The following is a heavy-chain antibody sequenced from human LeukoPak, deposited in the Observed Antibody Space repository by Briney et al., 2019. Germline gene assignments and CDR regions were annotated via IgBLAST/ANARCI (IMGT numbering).Heavy chain of an antibody. D-gene: IGHD6-13*01. CDR3: ARDLEAYSSSWSSSFDY. CDR1: GYTFTSYG. Sequence: GASVKVSCKASGYTFTSYGISWVRQAPGQGLEWMGWISAYNGNTNYAQKLQGRVTVTTDTSTSTAYMELRSLRSDDTAVYYCARDLEAYSSSWSSSFDYWGQGTLVTVSS. CDR2: ISAYNGNT. J-gene: IGHJ4*02. V-gene: IGHV1-18*01.